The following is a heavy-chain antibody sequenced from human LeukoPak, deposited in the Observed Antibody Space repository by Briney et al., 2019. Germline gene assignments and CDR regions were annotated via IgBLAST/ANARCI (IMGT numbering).Heavy chain of an antibody. J-gene: IGHJ5*02. CDR2: ISAYNGNT. CDR3: ARDRLTGSYPSAWFDP. Sequence: ASVKVSCKASGYTFTSYGISWVRQAPGQGLEWMGWISAYNGNTNYAQKLQGRVTMTTDTSTSAAYMELRSLRSDDTAVYYCARDRLTGSYPSAWFDPWGQGTLVTVSS. D-gene: IGHD1-26*01. CDR1: GYTFTSYG. V-gene: IGHV1-18*01.